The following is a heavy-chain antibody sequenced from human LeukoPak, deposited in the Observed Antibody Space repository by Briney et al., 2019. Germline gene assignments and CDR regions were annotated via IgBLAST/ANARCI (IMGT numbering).Heavy chain of an antibody. CDR1: GFTFSSYS. Sequence: PGGSLRLSCAASGFTFSSYSMNWVRQAPGKGLEWVSYISSSSSTIYYADSVKSRFTISRDNAKNSLYLQMNSLRAEDTAVYYCARGGYSYGFRTFDYWGQGTLVTVSS. J-gene: IGHJ4*02. D-gene: IGHD5-18*01. CDR3: ARGGYSYGFRTFDY. V-gene: IGHV3-48*01. CDR2: ISSSSSTI.